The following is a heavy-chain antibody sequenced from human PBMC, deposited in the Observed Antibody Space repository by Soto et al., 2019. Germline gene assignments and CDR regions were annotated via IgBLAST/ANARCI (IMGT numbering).Heavy chain of an antibody. CDR1: GGSISSSSYY. V-gene: IGHV4-39*01. CDR3: ARHQDTYDFWSGYYWSPGYFDY. Sequence: SETLSLTCTVSGGSISSSSYYWGWIRQPPGKGLEWIGSIYYSGSTYYNPSLKSRVTISVDTSKNQFSLKLSSVTAADTAVYCCARHQDTYDFWSGYYWSPGYFDYWGQGTLVTVSS. D-gene: IGHD3-3*01. CDR2: IYYSGST. J-gene: IGHJ4*02.